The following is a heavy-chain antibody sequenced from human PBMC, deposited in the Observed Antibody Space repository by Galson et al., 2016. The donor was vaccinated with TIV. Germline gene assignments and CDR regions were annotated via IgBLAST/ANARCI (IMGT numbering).Heavy chain of an antibody. CDR3: ATVAGFPGLSLDN. Sequence: SVKVSCKVSGDSLSEIVIHWVRQAPGKGLEWMGGFDPEGQKTIYAQKVQGRVTMTADTSTDTAYMELGSLRLEDTAVYYCATVAGFPGLSLDNWGQGTLDTVSS. CDR2: FDPEGQKT. CDR1: GDSLSEIV. J-gene: IGHJ4*02. D-gene: IGHD2/OR15-2a*01. V-gene: IGHV1-24*01.